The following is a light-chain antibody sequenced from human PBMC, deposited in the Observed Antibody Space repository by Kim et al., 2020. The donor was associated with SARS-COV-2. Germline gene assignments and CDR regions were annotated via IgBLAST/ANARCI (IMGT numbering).Light chain of an antibody. J-gene: IGLJ2*01. V-gene: IGLV6-57*03. CDR1: SGGIDDNY. CDR2: EDD. Sequence: KTVTISCTRSSGGIDDNYVQWYQQRPGGVPTTVIYEDDQRPSGVSDRFSGSIDNSSNSASLTISGLRTEDEADYYCQSYNRDNVLFGGGTQLTVL. CDR3: QSYNRDNVL.